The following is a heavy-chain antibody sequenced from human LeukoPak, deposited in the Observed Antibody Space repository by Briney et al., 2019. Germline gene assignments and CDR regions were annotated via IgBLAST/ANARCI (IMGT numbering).Heavy chain of an antibody. V-gene: IGHV3-48*03. D-gene: IGHD4-23*01. Sequence: GGSLTLSCAASGFTFSNYEMNWVRQAPGKGLEWVSYISSSGSTIHYADSVKGRFTISRDNAKNSLYLQMNSLRAEDTAVYYCATDYGANSGGFDYWGRGTLVTVSS. CDR3: ATDYGANSGGFDY. CDR2: ISSSGSTI. J-gene: IGHJ4*02. CDR1: GFTFSNYE.